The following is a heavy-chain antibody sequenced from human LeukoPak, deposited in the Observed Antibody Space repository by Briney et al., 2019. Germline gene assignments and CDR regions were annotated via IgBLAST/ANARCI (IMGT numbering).Heavy chain of an antibody. V-gene: IGHV3-23*01. CDR2: ISGSGGST. CDR3: AKGYMTTVDY. Sequence: GGSLRLSCAASGFTFNSYGMSWVRQAPGKGLEWVSAISGSGGSTYYADSVKGRFTVSRDNSKNTLYLQMNSLRAEDTAVYYCAKGYMTTVDYWGQGTLVTVSS. D-gene: IGHD4-17*01. CDR1: GFTFNSYG. J-gene: IGHJ4*02.